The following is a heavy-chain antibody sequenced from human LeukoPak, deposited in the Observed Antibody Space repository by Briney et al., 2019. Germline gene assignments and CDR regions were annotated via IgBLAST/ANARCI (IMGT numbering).Heavy chain of an antibody. V-gene: IGHV4-59*01. D-gene: IGHD4/OR15-4a*01. J-gene: IGHJ5*02. Sequence: ASETLSLTCTVSRGSISGYSWSWIRQSPGGGLEWIGYIYYSGDTAYNPSLRSRVTLSVDTSKNQFSLQLRSVTTADTAVYYCVRGPYGASISKWFDPWGQGTQVIVSP. CDR3: VRGPYGASISKWFDP. CDR1: RGSISGYS. CDR2: IYYSGDT.